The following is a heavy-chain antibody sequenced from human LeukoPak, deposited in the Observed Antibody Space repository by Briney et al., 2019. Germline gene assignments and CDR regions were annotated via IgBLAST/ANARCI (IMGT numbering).Heavy chain of an antibody. V-gene: IGHV3-30*18. CDR1: GFTFSSYG. D-gene: IGHD6-6*01. CDR2: ISYDGSNK. Sequence: GGSLRLSCAASGFTFSSYGMHWARQAPGKGLEWVAVISYDGSNKYYADSVKGRFTISRDNSKNTLYLQMNSLRAEDTAVYYCAKDAAIAARQPTNFDYWGQGTLVTVSS. CDR3: AKDAAIAARQPTNFDY. J-gene: IGHJ4*02.